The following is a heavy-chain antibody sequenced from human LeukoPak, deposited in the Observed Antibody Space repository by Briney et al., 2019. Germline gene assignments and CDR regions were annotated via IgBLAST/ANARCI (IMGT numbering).Heavy chain of an antibody. J-gene: IGHJ4*02. CDR3: ARTYRSGWYFDY. V-gene: IGHV3-13*01. CDR2: VGTAGDT. D-gene: IGHD6-19*01. CDR1: GFTFSSYD. Sequence: GGSLRLSCAASGFTFSSYDMHWVRQATGKGLEWVAAVGTAGDTYYPGSVKGRFTISRENAKNSLYLQMNSLRAEDTAVYYCARTYRSGWYFDYWGQGTLVAVSS.